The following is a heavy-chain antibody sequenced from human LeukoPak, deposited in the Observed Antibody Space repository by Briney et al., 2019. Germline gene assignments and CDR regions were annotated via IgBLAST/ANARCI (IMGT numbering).Heavy chain of an antibody. CDR3: ARLLDNDSSGDPDTFDM. Sequence: SGTLSLTCSVSGGSISRHFWSWIRQPPGKGLEWVAFIHYNGRTKYNPSLQSRVTISIDTSENNFSLRLTSVTAADTAVYYCARLLDNDSSGDPDTFDMWGQGTVVTVSS. J-gene: IGHJ3*02. D-gene: IGHD3-22*01. V-gene: IGHV4-59*11. CDR2: IHYNGRT. CDR1: GGSISRHF.